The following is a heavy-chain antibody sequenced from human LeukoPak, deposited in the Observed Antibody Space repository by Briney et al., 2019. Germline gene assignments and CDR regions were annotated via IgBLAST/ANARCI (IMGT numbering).Heavy chain of an antibody. V-gene: IGHV3-21*01. CDR2: ISSSGSYI. D-gene: IGHD1-14*01. CDR3: ARRRGTETGAFDI. CDR1: GFTFSSYN. Sequence: GGSLRLSCAASGFTFSSYNMNWVRQAPGQGLEWVSSISSSGSYIYSADSVKGRFTISRDNAKNSLYLQMNSLRAEDTAVYYCARRRGTETGAFDIWGQGTMVTVSS. J-gene: IGHJ3*02.